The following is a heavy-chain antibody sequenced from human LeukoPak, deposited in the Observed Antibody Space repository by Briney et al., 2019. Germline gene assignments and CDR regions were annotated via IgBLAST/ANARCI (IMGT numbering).Heavy chain of an antibody. CDR1: GGSINNHY. J-gene: IGHJ4*02. Sequence: SETLSLTCTVSGGSINNHYWSWIRQPPGKGLEWIGYIYYSGSTNYNPSLKSRVTISVDTSKNQFSLKLSSVTAADTAVYYCARRSSGWYQNYFDYWGQGTLVTVSS. CDR2: IYYSGST. D-gene: IGHD6-19*01. CDR3: ARRSSGWYQNYFDY. V-gene: IGHV4-59*08.